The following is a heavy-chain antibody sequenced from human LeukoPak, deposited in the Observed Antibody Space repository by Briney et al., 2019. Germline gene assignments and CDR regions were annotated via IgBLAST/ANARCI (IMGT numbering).Heavy chain of an antibody. V-gene: IGHV4-4*07. J-gene: IGHJ4*02. CDR3: ARVEHSADY. D-gene: IGHD1/OR15-1a*01. CDR2: IYSSGYT. CDR1: GGSIRSYY. Sequence: SETLSLTCTVSGGSIRSYYWNWIRQPAGKGLEWIGRIYSSGYTNYNPSLKNRVSMSVDTSKNQFSLKLTSLTAADTAVYYCARVEHSADYWGPGALVTVSS.